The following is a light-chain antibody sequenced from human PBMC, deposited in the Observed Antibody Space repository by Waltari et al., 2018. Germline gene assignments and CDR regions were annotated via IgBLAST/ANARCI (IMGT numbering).Light chain of an antibody. CDR3: QQYNNWPPWT. Sequence: ETVMTQSPATLSVSPGERATLSCRTSRTISSNLAWYQQKPDQAPRLLIYGASIRATGVPARFSGSGSGTQFTLTIHSLQSEDFAVYYCQQYNNWPPWTFGQGTKVEIK. J-gene: IGKJ1*01. V-gene: IGKV3-15*01. CDR1: RTISSN. CDR2: GAS.